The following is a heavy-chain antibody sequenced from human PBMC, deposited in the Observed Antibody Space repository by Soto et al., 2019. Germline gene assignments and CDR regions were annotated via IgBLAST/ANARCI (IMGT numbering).Heavy chain of an antibody. J-gene: IGHJ6*02. V-gene: IGHV4-30-4*01. Sequence: ILSITCNVAGESISSADYAWSWIRQTPGKGLEWIGHIFYSGTTYYNPSLKSRLTISVDTSKNHFSLRLTSVTAADTAVYYCARDLWVEPELYYYGMDVWGQGTTVTAP. CDR1: GESISSADYA. CDR2: IFYSGTT. CDR3: ARDLWVEPELYYYGMDV. D-gene: IGHD1-1*01.